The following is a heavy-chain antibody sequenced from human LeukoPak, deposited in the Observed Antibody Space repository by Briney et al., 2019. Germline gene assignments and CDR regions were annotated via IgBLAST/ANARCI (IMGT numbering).Heavy chain of an antibody. Sequence: PSETLSLTCTVSGGSISSYYWSWIRQPPGKGLEWIGYIYYSGSTNYNPSLKSRVTISVDTSKNQFSLKLSSVTAADTAVYYCARDGGSGSFSFDYWGQGTLVTVSS. CDR1: GGSISSYY. V-gene: IGHV4-59*12. J-gene: IGHJ4*02. CDR3: ARDGGSGSFSFDY. CDR2: IYYSGST. D-gene: IGHD3-10*01.